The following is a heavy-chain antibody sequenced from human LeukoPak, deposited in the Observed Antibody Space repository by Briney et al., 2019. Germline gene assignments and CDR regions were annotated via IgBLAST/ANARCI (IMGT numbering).Heavy chain of an antibody. D-gene: IGHD3-9*01. J-gene: IGHJ4*02. CDR1: GGSFSGYY. Sequence: SETLSLTCAVYGGSFSGYYWSWIRQPPGKGLEWIGEINHSGSTNYNPSLKSRVTISVDTSRNQFSLKLSSVTAADTAVYYCAREILTGYYYWGQGTLVTVSS. V-gene: IGHV4-34*01. CDR2: INHSGST. CDR3: AREILTGYYY.